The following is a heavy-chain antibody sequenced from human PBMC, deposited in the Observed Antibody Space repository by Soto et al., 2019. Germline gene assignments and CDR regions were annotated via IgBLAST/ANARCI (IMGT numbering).Heavy chain of an antibody. CDR2: IYHSGST. V-gene: IGHV4-38-2*02. D-gene: IGHD3-10*01. CDR1: GYSISSGYY. J-gene: IGHJ6*02. Sequence: SETLSLTCAVSGYSISSGYYWGWIRQPPGKGLEWIGSIYHSGSTYYNPSLKSRVTISVDTSKNQFSLKLSSVTAADTAVYYCAREPVLWFGALPSMDVWGQGTTVTVSS. CDR3: AREPVLWFGALPSMDV.